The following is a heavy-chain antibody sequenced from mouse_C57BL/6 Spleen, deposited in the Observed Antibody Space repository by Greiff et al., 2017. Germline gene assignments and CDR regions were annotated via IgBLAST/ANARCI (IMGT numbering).Heavy chain of an antibody. D-gene: IGHD1-1*01. CDR3: ARSGNYYGSSYGWYFDV. V-gene: IGHV1-80*01. Sequence: QVQLKESGAELVKPGASVKISCKASGYAFSSYWMNWVKQRPGKGLEWIGQIYPGDGDTNYNGKFKGKATLTADKSSSTAYMQLSSLTSEDSAVYFCARSGNYYGSSYGWYFDVWGTGTTVTVSS. J-gene: IGHJ1*03. CDR1: GYAFSSYW. CDR2: IYPGDGDT.